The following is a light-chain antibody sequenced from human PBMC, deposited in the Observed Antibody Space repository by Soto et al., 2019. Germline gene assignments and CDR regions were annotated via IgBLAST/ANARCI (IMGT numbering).Light chain of an antibody. CDR1: QAIHSY. CDR2: STS. J-gene: IGKJ3*01. Sequence: DIQMTQSPSSLSVSVGDRVTITCRASQAIHSYLNWYQQKPWKAPNLLIFSTSTLPSGVPSRFSGSGSETDFTLTISSLLHEDFESYYCQQMDTFGHGNKVDIK. CDR3: QQMDT. V-gene: IGKV1-39*01.